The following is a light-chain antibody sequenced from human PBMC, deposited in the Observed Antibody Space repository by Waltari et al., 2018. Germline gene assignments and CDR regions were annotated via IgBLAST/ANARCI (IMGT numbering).Light chain of an antibody. J-gene: IGLJ2*01. Sequence: QSALTQPPSASGSPAPSVTISCTGTTSHDGGHNYVPGYQQHPGKAPKLMLYEVTKRPSGVPDRFSGSKSGITASLTVSGLQAEDEADYYCSSYGGSNNLVFGGGTKVTVL. CDR1: TSHDGGHNY. V-gene: IGLV2-8*01. CDR3: SSYGGSNNLV. CDR2: EVT.